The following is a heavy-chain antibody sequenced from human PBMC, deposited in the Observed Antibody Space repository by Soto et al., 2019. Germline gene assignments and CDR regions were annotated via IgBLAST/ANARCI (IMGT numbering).Heavy chain of an antibody. J-gene: IGHJ4*02. CDR1: GLTFISYA. CDR2: ISASGGST. CDR3: ARGLLYQVPAGY. D-gene: IGHD2-2*01. Sequence: EVQLLESGGGLVQPGGSLRLSCAASGLTFISYAMSWVRQAPGKGLEWVSGISASGGSTYYADSVKGRFTISRDNSKSTLYLEMNSLRGEDTAIYSCARGLLYQVPAGYWCQGALVTVSS. V-gene: IGHV3-23*01.